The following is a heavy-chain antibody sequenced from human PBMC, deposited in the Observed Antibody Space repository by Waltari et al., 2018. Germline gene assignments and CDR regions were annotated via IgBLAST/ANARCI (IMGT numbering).Heavy chain of an antibody. CDR3: ARDSGWATVAPTLY. CDR1: GGSISSGDYY. V-gene: IGHV4-30-4*08. J-gene: IGHJ4*02. CDR2: IYYSGST. D-gene: IGHD6-19*01. Sequence: QVQLQESGPGLVKPSQTLSLTCTVSGGSISSGDYYWSWIRQPPGKGLEWIGYIYYSGSTYYNPSLKSRVTISVDTSKNQFSLRLTSVTAADTAVYYCARDSGWATVAPTLYWGQGTLVTVSS.